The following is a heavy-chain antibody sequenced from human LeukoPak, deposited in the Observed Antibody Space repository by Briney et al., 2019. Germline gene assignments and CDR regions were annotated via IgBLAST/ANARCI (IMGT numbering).Heavy chain of an antibody. D-gene: IGHD3-3*01. V-gene: IGHV3-66*01. CDR3: ARDPPITIFGVVPGDY. CDR2: IYSGGST. J-gene: IGHJ4*02. Sequence: GGSLRLSCAASGFTVSSNYMSWVRQAPGKGLEWVSVIYSGGSTYYADSVKGRFTISSDNSKNTLYLQMNSLRAEDTAVYYCARDPPITIFGVVPGDYWGQGTLVTVSS. CDR1: GFTVSSNY.